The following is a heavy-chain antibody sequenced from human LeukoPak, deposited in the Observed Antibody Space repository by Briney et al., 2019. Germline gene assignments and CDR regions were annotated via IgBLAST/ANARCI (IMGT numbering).Heavy chain of an antibody. CDR2: ISSTGNDI. D-gene: IGHD1-26*01. Sequence: GGSLRLSCTASGFTFSSYAMNWVRQAPGKGLEWVSAISSTGNDIYYADSLEGRFTISRDNAKNSLYLQMNSLRAEDTAVYYCARAQGSPPPFNYWGQGTLVTVSS. CDR1: GFTFSSYA. CDR3: ARAQGSPPPFNY. J-gene: IGHJ4*02. V-gene: IGHV3-21*01.